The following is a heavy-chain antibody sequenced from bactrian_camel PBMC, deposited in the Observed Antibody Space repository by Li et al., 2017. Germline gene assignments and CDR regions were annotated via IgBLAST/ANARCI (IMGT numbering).Heavy chain of an antibody. V-gene: IGHV3S56*01. J-gene: IGHJ4*01. D-gene: IGHD1*01. Sequence: HVQLVESGGGSVQSGGSLRLSCVVSGYTTGGFCLGWFRQAPGEERERVAVIDSRGRTTYTDSVKGRFTISQDNAKNTVYLQMNSLKPEDTAMYYCHIVCRDYRIHATLERTYWGQGTQVTVS. CDR3: HIVCRDYRIHATLERTY. CDR1: GYTTGGFC. CDR2: IDSRGRT.